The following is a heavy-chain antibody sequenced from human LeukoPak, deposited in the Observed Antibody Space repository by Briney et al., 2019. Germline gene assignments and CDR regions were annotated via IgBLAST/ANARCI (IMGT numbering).Heavy chain of an antibody. V-gene: IGHV4-59*01. Sequence: SETLSLTCTVSGGSISSFYWSWIRQPPGKGLEWIGYIYYSGNTNYNPSLKNRVTISVDTSKNQFSLKLSSVTAADTAVYYCARGRRAAAGPFGYWGQGTLVTVSS. CDR2: IYYSGNT. D-gene: IGHD6-13*01. J-gene: IGHJ4*02. CDR1: GGSISSFY. CDR3: ARGRRAAAGPFGY.